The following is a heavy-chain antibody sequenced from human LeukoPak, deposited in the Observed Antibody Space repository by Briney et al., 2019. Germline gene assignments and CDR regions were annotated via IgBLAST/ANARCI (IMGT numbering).Heavy chain of an antibody. Sequence: GGSLRLSCAASGFTFSSYTMNWVRQAPGKGLEWVSSITSSSSYIYYADSVKGRFTISRDNAKNSLYLQMNSLRAEDTAVYYCARRDSGWPFDYWGQGTLVTVSS. CDR2: ITSSSSYI. V-gene: IGHV3-21*01. D-gene: IGHD6-19*01. CDR1: GFTFSSYT. J-gene: IGHJ4*02. CDR3: ARRDSGWPFDY.